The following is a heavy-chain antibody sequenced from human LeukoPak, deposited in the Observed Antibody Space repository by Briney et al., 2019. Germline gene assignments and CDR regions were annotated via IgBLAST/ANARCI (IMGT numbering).Heavy chain of an antibody. Sequence: SEPLSLTCSVSGGSISDFYWSWIRQPAGKGLEWIGRIYSSGNTNYNPSLKSRVTMSLDASKNQFSLKLSSVTAADTAVYYCARNSGDFWGQGTLVTVSS. D-gene: IGHD4-23*01. CDR1: GGSISDFY. J-gene: IGHJ4*02. CDR3: ARNSGDF. V-gene: IGHV4-4*07. CDR2: IYSSGNT.